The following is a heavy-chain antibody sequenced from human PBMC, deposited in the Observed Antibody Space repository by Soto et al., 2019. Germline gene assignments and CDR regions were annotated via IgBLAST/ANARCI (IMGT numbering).Heavy chain of an antibody. J-gene: IGHJ4*02. D-gene: IGHD3-22*01. V-gene: IGHV1-69*01. CDR2: IITIFGTA. CDR1: GGTFSSYA. Sequence: QVQLVQSGAEVKKPGSSVKVSCKASGGTFSSYAISWVRQAPGQGLEWMGGIITIFGTANYAQKFQGRVTITADESTSTAYMELSSLRSEDTAVYYCASPRNYYYDSSGPFGYWGQGTLVTVSS. CDR3: ASPRNYYYDSSGPFGY.